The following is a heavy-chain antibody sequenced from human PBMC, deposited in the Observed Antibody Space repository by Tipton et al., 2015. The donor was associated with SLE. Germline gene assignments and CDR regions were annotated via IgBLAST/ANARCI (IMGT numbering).Heavy chain of an antibody. V-gene: IGHV3-11*06. Sequence: DSVEGRFTISRDNARNSLFLQMNSLRAEDTAVYYCARDPWQFGTDYMDVWGKGTTVIVSS. CDR3: ARDPWQFGTDYMDV. D-gene: IGHD3-10*01. J-gene: IGHJ6*03.